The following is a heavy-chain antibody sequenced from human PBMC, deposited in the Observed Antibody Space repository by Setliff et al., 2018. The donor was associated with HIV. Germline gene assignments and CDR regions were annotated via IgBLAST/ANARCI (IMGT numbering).Heavy chain of an antibody. CDR2: ISSSGST. CDR3: ARDPHYFDTSGHYSWFYFDY. V-gene: IGHV4-39*07. Sequence: PSETLSLTCTVSGGSMTSSNYYWGWIRQSPGRGLEWIGSISSSGSTTYHPSLRSRVTVSAATSKNQFSLKLTSVTAADTAVYFCARDPHYFDTSGHYSWFYFDYWGQGTLGTVS. J-gene: IGHJ4*02. CDR1: GGSMTSSNYY. D-gene: IGHD3-22*01.